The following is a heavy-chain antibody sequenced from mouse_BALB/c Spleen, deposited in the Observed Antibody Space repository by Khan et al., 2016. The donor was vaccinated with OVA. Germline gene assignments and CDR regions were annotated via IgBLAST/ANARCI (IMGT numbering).Heavy chain of an antibody. CDR3: ASEMGRYGALDY. CDR2: ISYSGST. CDR1: GYSITSDYA. Sequence: VQLKESGPGLVKPSQSLSLTCTVTGYSITSDYAWNWIRQFPGNKLEWMGYISYSGSTTYNPSLKSRIFITRDTSKDQFFLQFKSVTSEDTATYYCASEMGRYGALDYWGQGTSVTVSS. D-gene: IGHD2-12*01. J-gene: IGHJ4*01. V-gene: IGHV3-2*02.